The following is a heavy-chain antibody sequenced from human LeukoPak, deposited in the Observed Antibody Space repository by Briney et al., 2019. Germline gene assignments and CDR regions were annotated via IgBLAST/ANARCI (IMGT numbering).Heavy chain of an antibody. CDR1: GFTFSSYG. CDR3: ARARTSGGVIVIPYYFDY. V-gene: IGHV3-33*01. J-gene: IGHJ4*02. CDR2: IWYDGSNE. D-gene: IGHD3-16*02. Sequence: GRSLRLSCAASGFTFSSYGMHWVRQAPGKGLEWVALIWYDGSNEYHADSVKGRFTISRDNSKNTLYLQMNSLRAEDTAVYYCARARTSGGVIVIPYYFDYWGQGTLVTVSS.